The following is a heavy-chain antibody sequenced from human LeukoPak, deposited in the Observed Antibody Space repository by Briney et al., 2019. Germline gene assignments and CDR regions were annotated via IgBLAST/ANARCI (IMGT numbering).Heavy chain of an antibody. CDR1: GGSFSGYY. V-gene: IGHV4-34*01. CDR3: ARESMTTVVTGFDY. D-gene: IGHD4-23*01. CDR2: INHSGST. J-gene: IGHJ4*02. Sequence: NSSETLSLTCAVYGGSFSGYYWSWIRQPPGKGLGWIGEINHSGSTNYNPSLKSRVTISVDTSKNQFSLELSSVTAADTAVYYCARESMTTVVTGFDYWGQGTLVTVSS.